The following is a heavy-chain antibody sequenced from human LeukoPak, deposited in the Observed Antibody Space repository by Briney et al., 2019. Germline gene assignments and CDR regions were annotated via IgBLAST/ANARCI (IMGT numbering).Heavy chain of an antibody. J-gene: IGHJ5*02. CDR2: FDPEDGET. Sequence: ASVKVSCKVSGYTLTELSMHWVRQAPGKGLEWKGGFDPEDGETIYAQKFQGRVTMTEDTSTDTAYMELSSLRSEDTAVYYCAILHGDYGNNWFDPWGQGTLVTVSS. CDR1: GYTLTELS. CDR3: AILHGDYGNNWFDP. V-gene: IGHV1-24*01. D-gene: IGHD4-17*01.